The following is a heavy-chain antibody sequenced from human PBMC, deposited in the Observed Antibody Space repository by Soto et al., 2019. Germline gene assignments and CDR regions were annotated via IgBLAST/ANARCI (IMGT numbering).Heavy chain of an antibody. CDR1: GFTFGGSA. Sequence: EGQLVESGGGLVQPGGSLKLSCAASGFTFGGSAMHWVRQASGKGLEWVGHIRSKTNSYATAYAESVKGRFTISRDDSMNTAYLQMNSLKTEDTAVYYCASGKGVDGSHYLDNWGQGTLVTVSS. V-gene: IGHV3-73*02. CDR2: IRSKTNSYAT. CDR3: ASGKGVDGSHYLDN. J-gene: IGHJ4*02. D-gene: IGHD1-26*01.